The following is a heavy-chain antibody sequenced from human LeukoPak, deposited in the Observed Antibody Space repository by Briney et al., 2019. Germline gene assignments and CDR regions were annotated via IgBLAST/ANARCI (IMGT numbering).Heavy chain of an antibody. J-gene: IGHJ4*02. CDR3: ARDAVRRYFDY. D-gene: IGHD3-10*01. CDR1: GSTFSSYG. CDR2: IWYDGSNK. Sequence: GGSLRLSCAASGSTFSSYGMHWVRQAPGKGLEWVAVIWYDGSNKYYADSVKGRFTISRDNSKNTLYLQMNSLRAEDTAVYYCARDAVRRYFDYWGQGTLVTVSS. V-gene: IGHV3-33*01.